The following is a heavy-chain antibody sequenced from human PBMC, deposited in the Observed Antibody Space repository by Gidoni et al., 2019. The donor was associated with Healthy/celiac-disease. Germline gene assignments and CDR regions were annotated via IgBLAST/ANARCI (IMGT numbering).Heavy chain of an antibody. Sequence: QLQLQESGPGLVKPSETLSLTCTVSGGSISSSSYYWGWIRQPPGQGLEWIGSIYYSGSTYYNPSLKSRVTISVDTSKNQFSLKLSSVTAADTAVYYCARGGNDERLLWFGDQSRENWFDPWGQGTLVTVSS. J-gene: IGHJ5*02. V-gene: IGHV4-39*01. CDR2: IYYSGST. D-gene: IGHD3-10*01. CDR1: GGSISSSSYY. CDR3: ARGGNDERLLWFGDQSRENWFDP.